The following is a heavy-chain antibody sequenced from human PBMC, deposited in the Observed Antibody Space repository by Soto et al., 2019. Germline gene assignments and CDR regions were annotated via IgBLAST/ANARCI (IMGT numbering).Heavy chain of an antibody. CDR2: IIPISGAA. CDR3: ARDMTRTVVPYFDF. J-gene: IGHJ4*02. D-gene: IGHD1-7*01. Sequence: QVQVVQSGPELKKPGASVKVSCKAQGYIFTKYGIGWVRQAPGHGLEWMGRIIPISGAANYAQKFQGRVTITADKSTSTSYMELSSLRSEDTAVYYCARDMTRTVVPYFDFWGQGTLVTVSS. CDR1: GYIFTKYG. V-gene: IGHV1-69*06.